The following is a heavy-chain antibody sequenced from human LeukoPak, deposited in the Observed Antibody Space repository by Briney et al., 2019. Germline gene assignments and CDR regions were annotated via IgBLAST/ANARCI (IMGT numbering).Heavy chain of an antibody. CDR2: IYTRGST. J-gene: IGHJ5*02. Sequence: SETLSLTRTVSGDSINNHYWSWIRQPPGKGLEWIGFIYTRGSTNYNPSLKSRVTMSGDTSKNQVSPTLNYVTAADTAVYYCARHWIETTKTYSYWFDPWGQGTLVTVSS. CDR3: ARHWIETTKTYSYWFDP. D-gene: IGHD1-1*01. V-gene: IGHV4-4*09. CDR1: GDSINNHY.